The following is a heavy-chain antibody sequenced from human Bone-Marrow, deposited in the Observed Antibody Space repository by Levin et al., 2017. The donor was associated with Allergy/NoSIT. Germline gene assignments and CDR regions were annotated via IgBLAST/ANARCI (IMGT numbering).Heavy chain of an antibody. CDR3: VRVERSYWDAPRD. CDR1: GGSISSNSW. Sequence: SQTLSLTCVVSGGSISSNSWWSWVRQPPGKGLEWIGEVYQSVTFNYKPTLKSRVSISLDNSKNQFSLKLTSVTAADTAVYYCVRVERSYWDAPRDWGQGTLVTVSS. D-gene: IGHD1-1*01. V-gene: IGHV4/OR15-8*01. J-gene: IGHJ4*02. CDR2: VYQSVTF.